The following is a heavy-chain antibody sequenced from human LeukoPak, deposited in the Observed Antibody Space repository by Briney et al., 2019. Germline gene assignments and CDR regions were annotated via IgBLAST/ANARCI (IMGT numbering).Heavy chain of an antibody. CDR3: AKWGDYDVLTGYYVPDY. Sequence: PGASLRLSCAASGFTFSNYAMSWVRQAPGKGLEWVSAILGSGGSTYYADSVKGRFTVSSDNSKSPLYLPMNSLRAEETALYYCAKWGDYDVLTGYYVPDYWGQGTLVTVSS. J-gene: IGHJ4*02. V-gene: IGHV3-23*01. D-gene: IGHD3-9*01. CDR2: ILGSGGST. CDR1: GFTFSNYA.